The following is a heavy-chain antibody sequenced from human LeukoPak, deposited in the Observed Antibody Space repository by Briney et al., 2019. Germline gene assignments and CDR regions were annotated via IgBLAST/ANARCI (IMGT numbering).Heavy chain of an antibody. V-gene: IGHV4-59*01. CDR2: IYFSRST. CDR3: ARSYDTNFDY. J-gene: IGHJ4*02. CDR1: GGSIRSYY. Sequence: KPSETLSLTCTVSGGSIRSYYWSWIRQPPGKGLEWIGYIYFSRSTSYNPSLKSRVTISVDRSKNQFSLKLSSVAAADTAVYYCARSYDTNFDYWGQGTLVTVSS. D-gene: IGHD3-3*01.